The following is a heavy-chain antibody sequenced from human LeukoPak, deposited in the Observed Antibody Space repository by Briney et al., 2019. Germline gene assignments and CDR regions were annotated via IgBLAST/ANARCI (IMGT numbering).Heavy chain of an antibody. CDR1: GFTLSSYS. D-gene: IGHD3-9*01. V-gene: IGHV3-48*02. CDR3: ARTDWASFAFDI. CDR2: ISTSSSTI. Sequence: GGSLRLSCAASGFTLSSYSMSWVRQAPGKGLEWVSYISTSSSTIYYADSVKGRFTISRDNARNSLYLQMNSLRHEDTAVYYCARTDWASFAFDIWGQGAMVTVSS. J-gene: IGHJ3*02.